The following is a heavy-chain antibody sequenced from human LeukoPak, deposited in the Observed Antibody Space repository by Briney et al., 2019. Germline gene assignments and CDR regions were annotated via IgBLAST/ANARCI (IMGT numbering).Heavy chain of an antibody. V-gene: IGHV4-39*07. J-gene: IGHJ2*01. CDR2: ISYTGTT. Sequence: SETLSLTCTVAGGSISSSQYFWGWLRQSPGKGLEWIGAISYTGTTYYNPSLRSRVTISVDTSKNQFSLKVNPVTAADTAVYYCARDRSAEYFDLWGRGTLVTVSS. CDR3: ARDRSAEYFDL. D-gene: IGHD2-15*01. CDR1: GGSISSSQYF.